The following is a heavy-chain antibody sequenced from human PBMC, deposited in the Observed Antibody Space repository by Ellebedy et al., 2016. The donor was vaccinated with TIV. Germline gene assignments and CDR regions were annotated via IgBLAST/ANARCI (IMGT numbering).Heavy chain of an antibody. Sequence: MPSETLSLTCTVSGGSIRSYYWSWIRQPPGKGLEWIGYIYYSGSTNYNPSLKSRVTISVDTSKNQFSLKLSSVTAADTAVYYCAREVRSYYYDSSGYYDYWGQGTLVTVSS. J-gene: IGHJ4*02. V-gene: IGHV4-59*01. CDR3: AREVRSYYYDSSGYYDY. CDR1: GGSIRSYY. D-gene: IGHD3-22*01. CDR2: IYYSGST.